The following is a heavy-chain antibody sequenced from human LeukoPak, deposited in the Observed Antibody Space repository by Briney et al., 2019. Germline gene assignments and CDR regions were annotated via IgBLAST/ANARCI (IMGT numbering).Heavy chain of an antibody. J-gene: IGHJ4*02. CDR3: AKSYYDILTGIHY. D-gene: IGHD3-9*01. Sequence: PGGSLRLSCAASGFTVNSNYMSWVRQAPGKGLEWVSAISGSGGSTYYADSVKGRFTISRDNSKNTLYLQMNSLRAEDTAVYYCAKSYYDILTGIHYWGQGTLVTVSS. V-gene: IGHV3-23*01. CDR1: GFTVNSNY. CDR2: ISGSGGST.